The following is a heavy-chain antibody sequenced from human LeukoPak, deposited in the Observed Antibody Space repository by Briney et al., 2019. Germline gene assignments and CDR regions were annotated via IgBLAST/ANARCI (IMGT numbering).Heavy chain of an antibody. Sequence: GASVKVSCKASGYTFTGYYMHWVRQAPGQGLEWTGWINPNSGGTNYAQKFQGRVTMTRDTSISTAYMELSRLRSDDTAVYYCARAYGVVPAALPDYWGQGTLVTVSS. D-gene: IGHD2-2*01. V-gene: IGHV1-2*02. CDR3: ARAYGVVPAALPDY. CDR2: INPNSGGT. CDR1: GYTFTGYY. J-gene: IGHJ4*02.